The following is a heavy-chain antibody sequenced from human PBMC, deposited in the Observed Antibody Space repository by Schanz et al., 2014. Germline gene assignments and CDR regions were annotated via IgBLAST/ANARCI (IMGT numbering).Heavy chain of an antibody. V-gene: IGHV3-7*01. J-gene: IGHJ4*02. CDR2: IKEDGSVK. Sequence: EVQLLESGGGLVQPGGSLRLSCLASGFAFSSYGMNWLRQAPGKGLEWVANIKEDGSVKDYVDSVKGRFTISRDNSKNTLFLQMNSLRAEDTAVYYCARDHTTESYYSAGPPIDYWGQGTLLTVSS. CDR3: ARDHTTESYYSAGPPIDY. D-gene: IGHD1-26*01. CDR1: GFAFSSYG.